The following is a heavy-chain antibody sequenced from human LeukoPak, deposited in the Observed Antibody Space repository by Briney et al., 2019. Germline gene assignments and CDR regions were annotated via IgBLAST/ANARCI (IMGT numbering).Heavy chain of an antibody. J-gene: IGHJ4*02. CDR1: GGSMSSYY. Sequence: PSETLSLTCTVSGGSMSSYYWSWIRQPPGKGLEWIGYIYYSGSTNYNPSLKSRVTISVDTSKNQFSLKLSSVTAADTAVYYCARDPGVVVPVYYFDYWGQGTLVTVSS. V-gene: IGHV4-59*01. CDR3: ARDPGVVVPVYYFDY. D-gene: IGHD3-22*01. CDR2: IYYSGST.